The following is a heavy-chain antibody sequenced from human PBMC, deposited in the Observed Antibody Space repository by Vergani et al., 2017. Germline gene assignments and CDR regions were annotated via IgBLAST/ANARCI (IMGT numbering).Heavy chain of an antibody. Sequence: QLQLQESGPGLVKPSETLSPICTVPGGSINPSSSFWGWFRQSPGKGLVWIGSINYVGSTYYIPSLQSRATVFVDTSKNQFSLNLTSVTAADTAVYYCARGGGDNWYFDLWGRGTLVTVSS. CDR1: GGSINPSSSF. CDR2: INYVGST. J-gene: IGHJ2*01. D-gene: IGHD3-16*01. CDR3: ARGGGDNWYFDL. V-gene: IGHV4-39*01.